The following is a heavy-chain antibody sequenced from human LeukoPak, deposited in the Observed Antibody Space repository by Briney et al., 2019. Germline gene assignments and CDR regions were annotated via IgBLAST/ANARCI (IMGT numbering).Heavy chain of an antibody. CDR3: ARGTDCSSTSCYPWGGMDV. CDR1: EFTFSSYW. CDR2: IWYDGSNK. V-gene: IGHV3-33*08. Sequence: GGSLRLSCAASEFTFSSYWMIWVRQAPGKGLEWVAVIWYDGSNKYYADSVKGRFTISRDNSKNTLYLQMNSLRAEDTAVYYCARGTDCSSTSCYPWGGMDVWGQGTTVTVSS. J-gene: IGHJ6*02. D-gene: IGHD2-2*01.